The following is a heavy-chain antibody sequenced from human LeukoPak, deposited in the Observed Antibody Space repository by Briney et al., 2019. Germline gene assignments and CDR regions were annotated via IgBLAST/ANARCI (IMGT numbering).Heavy chain of an antibody. V-gene: IGHV4-34*01. CDR2: INHSGSS. CDR3: ARGPAKLPEEWLSPGWYFDL. D-gene: IGHD3-3*01. CDR1: GGSFSGYY. Sequence: SETLALTCAVYGGSFSGYYWSWGRQPPGKGLEGVGEINHSGSSNYNPSVNRRVTISVATSPTQSSLQLTSVTAADTAVYYCARGPAKLPEEWLSPGWYFDLWGRGTLVTVSS. J-gene: IGHJ2*01.